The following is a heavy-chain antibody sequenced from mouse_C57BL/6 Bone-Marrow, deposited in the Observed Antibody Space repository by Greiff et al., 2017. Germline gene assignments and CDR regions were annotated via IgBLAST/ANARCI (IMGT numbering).Heavy chain of an antibody. V-gene: IGHV1-82*01. CDR1: GYAFSSSW. J-gene: IGHJ4*01. CDR2: IYPGDGDT. CDR3: ARGGLLRAMDY. D-gene: IGHD1-1*01. Sequence: VQLQQSGPELVKPGASVKISCKASGYAFSSSWMNWVKQRPGTGLEWIGRIYPGDGDTNYNGKFKGKATLTADKSSSTAYMQLSSLTSEDSAVYFCARGGLLRAMDYWGQGTSVTVSS.